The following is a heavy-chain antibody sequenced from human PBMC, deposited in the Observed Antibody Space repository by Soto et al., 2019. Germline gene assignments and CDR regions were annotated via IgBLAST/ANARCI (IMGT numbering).Heavy chain of an antibody. CDR3: AAGGSGYYAN. CDR1: GFTFSTYW. CDR2: IKTDGTYA. V-gene: IGHV3-74*01. Sequence: EVQLVESGGDLVQPGGSLRLSCAASGFTFSTYWMHWVRQAPGKGLLWVSRIKTDGTYATYADSVKGRFTISRDNAKNPLYLQLHSLRGEDAAVYYCAAGGSGYYANWGQGTLVTVSS. J-gene: IGHJ4*02. D-gene: IGHD3-22*01.